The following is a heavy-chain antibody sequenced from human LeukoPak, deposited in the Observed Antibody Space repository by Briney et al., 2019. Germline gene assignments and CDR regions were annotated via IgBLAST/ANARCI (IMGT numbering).Heavy chain of an antibody. D-gene: IGHD1-26*01. CDR2: ISGSGSTT. J-gene: IGHJ4*02. CDR3: ARVSSGSYYIVDY. Sequence: GGSLRLSCAASGFTFSGYDMNWVRQAPGKGLEWVSYISGSGSTTYYADSMKGRLTMSRNNAKNSVYLQMSGLRAEDTAVYYCARVSSGSYYIVDYWGQGTLVTVSS. V-gene: IGHV3-48*03. CDR1: GFTFSGYD.